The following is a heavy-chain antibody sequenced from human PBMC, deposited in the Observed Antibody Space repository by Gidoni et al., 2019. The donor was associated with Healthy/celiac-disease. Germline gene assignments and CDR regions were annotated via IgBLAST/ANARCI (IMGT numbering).Heavy chain of an antibody. CDR1: VCSISSYS. CDR2: IYYSGST. Sequence: QLQLQESGPGLVNPSETLSLTCTVSVCSISSYSWSWIRQPPGKGLEWIGYIYYSGSTNYNPALKSRVTISVDTSKNQFSLKLSSVTDADTAVYYCASWVRYYYDSSGYFGYFQHWGKGTLVTVSS. CDR3: ASWVRYYYDSSGYFGYFQH. V-gene: IGHV4-59*08. J-gene: IGHJ1*01. D-gene: IGHD3-22*01.